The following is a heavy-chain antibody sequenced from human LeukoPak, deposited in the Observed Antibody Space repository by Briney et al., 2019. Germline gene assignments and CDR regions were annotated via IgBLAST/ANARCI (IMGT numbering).Heavy chain of an antibody. CDR2: LYHSGST. Sequence: SETLSLTCTVSGASINNYFWSCIRQPPGKGLEWIGSLYHSGSTNYNPSLKSRVTISVDTSKNQFSMKLTSVTAEDTAFYYCARDVGARLPGYWGQGILVTVSS. V-gene: IGHV4-59*12. CDR3: ARDVGARLPGY. D-gene: IGHD6-6*01. J-gene: IGHJ4*02. CDR1: GASINNYF.